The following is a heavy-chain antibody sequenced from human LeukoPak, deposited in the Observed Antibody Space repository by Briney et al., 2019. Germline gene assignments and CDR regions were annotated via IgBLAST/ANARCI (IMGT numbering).Heavy chain of an antibody. CDR2: IWYDGSDK. V-gene: IGHV3-33*08. CDR1: GFTFSNAW. Sequence: GGSLRLSCAASGFTFSNAWMSWVRQAPGKGLEWVAIIWYDGSDKYYAEPVKGRFTISRDNSKNTLYLQVNSLRAEDTAVYYCARVGCTGGSCLAYNYYAMDVWGQGTTVTVSS. CDR3: ARVGCTGGSCLAYNYYAMDV. D-gene: IGHD2-15*01. J-gene: IGHJ6*02.